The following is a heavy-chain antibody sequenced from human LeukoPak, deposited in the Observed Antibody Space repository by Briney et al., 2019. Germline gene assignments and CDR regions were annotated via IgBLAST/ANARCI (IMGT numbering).Heavy chain of an antibody. CDR1: GGSISSYY. CDR2: IYYSGST. CDR3: ARGYSSANWFDP. D-gene: IGHD6-25*01. J-gene: IGHJ5*02. Sequence: PSETLSLTCTVSGGSISSYYWSWIRQPPGKGLEWIGDIYYSGSTNYNPSLKSRVTISVDTSKNQFSLKLSSVTAADTAVYYCARGYSSANWFDPWGQGTLVTVSS. V-gene: IGHV4-59*01.